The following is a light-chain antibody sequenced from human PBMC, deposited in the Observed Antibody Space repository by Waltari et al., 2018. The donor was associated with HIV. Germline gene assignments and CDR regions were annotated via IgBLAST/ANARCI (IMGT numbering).Light chain of an antibody. CDR2: QDK. CDR1: DSGGKY. Sequence: YELTQTPSVSVSPGQTARVRCFGNDSGGKYVYWDQQCQDKSHIMVIYQDKERPSGIPERFSGSNSGNTATLTISDTQAMDEADYYCQAWDSNSAVFGGGTKLTVL. J-gene: IGLJ2*01. CDR3: QAWDSNSAV. V-gene: IGLV3-1*01.